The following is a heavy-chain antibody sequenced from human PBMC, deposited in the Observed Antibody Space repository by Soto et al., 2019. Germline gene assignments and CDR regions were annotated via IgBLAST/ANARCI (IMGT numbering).Heavy chain of an antibody. CDR1: GDSINNYY. CDR2: IYDSGST. J-gene: IGHJ6*02. V-gene: IGHV4-59*01. Sequence: PSETLSLTCTVSGDSINNYYCTFIRHPPFKGLEWIVYIYDSGSTSYNPSLKSRLTISVDTSKNQFSLKLKSVTAADTAVYYCARGTKYYYQGMDVWGQGTTVTVSS. CDR3: ARGTKYYYQGMDV.